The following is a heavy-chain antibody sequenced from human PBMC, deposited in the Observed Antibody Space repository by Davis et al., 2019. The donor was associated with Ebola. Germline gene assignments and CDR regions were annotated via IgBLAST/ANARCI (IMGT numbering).Heavy chain of an antibody. CDR3: ATDIAVAGPFDY. D-gene: IGHD6-19*01. Sequence: GESLKISCAASGFTFSSYSMNWVRQAPGKGLEWVSSISSSSSYIYYADSVKGRFTISRDNAKNSLYLQMNSLRAEDTAVYYCATDIAVAGPFDYWGQGTLVTVSS. CDR2: ISSSSSYI. V-gene: IGHV3-21*01. J-gene: IGHJ4*02. CDR1: GFTFSSYS.